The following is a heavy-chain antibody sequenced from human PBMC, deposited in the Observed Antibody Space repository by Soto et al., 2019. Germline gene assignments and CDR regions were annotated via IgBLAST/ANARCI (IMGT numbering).Heavy chain of an antibody. CDR2: IRSKANSYAT. Sequence: VGSLRLSCAASWFTFSGSAMHWVRQASGKGLEWVGRIRSKANSYATAYAASVKGRFTISRDDSKNTAYLQMNSLKTEDTAVYYCTRGLAYYYYGMDVWGQGTTVTVSS. CDR3: TRGLAYYYYGMDV. J-gene: IGHJ6*02. CDR1: WFTFSGSA. V-gene: IGHV3-73*01.